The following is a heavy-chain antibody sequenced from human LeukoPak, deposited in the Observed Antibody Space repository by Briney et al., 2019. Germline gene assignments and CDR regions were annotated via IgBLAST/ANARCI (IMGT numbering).Heavy chain of an antibody. Sequence: SETLSLTCAVSGYSISSGYYWGWIRQPPGKGLEWIGSIYHSGSTYYNPSLKSRVTISVDTSKKQFSLKLSSVTAADTAVYYCARRSGNVFDYWGQGTLVTVSS. V-gene: IGHV4-38-2*01. CDR1: GYSISSGYY. CDR2: IYHSGST. J-gene: IGHJ4*02. D-gene: IGHD1-1*01. CDR3: ARRSGNVFDY.